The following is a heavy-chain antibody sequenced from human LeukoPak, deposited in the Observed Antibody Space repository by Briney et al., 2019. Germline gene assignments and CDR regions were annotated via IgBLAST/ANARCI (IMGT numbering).Heavy chain of an antibody. CDR1: GGPISNYH. J-gene: IGHJ4*02. V-gene: IGHV4-4*07. CDR3: ARRDISSGWSFDY. Sequence: SETLSLTCTVSGGPISNYHWSWIRQPAGKGLEWIGQIHTSGSTNYNPPLKSRVSMSIDTTEDQVSLTIRSVTAADTAFYYCARRDISSGWSFDYWGQGTLVTVSS. D-gene: IGHD6-19*01. CDR2: IHTSGST.